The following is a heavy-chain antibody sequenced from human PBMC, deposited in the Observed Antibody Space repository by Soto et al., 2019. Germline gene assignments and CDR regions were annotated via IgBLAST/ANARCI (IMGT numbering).Heavy chain of an antibody. Sequence: QVQLQESGPGLVKPSETLSLTCTVSGGSISNHYWSWIRQPPGKGLEWIGYIYYNGNTNYNPSLKSRVTMSVDTSKNQISLKLSSVTVADTDVYYCTRANWYSEYWGQGTLVTVSS. CDR3: TRANWYSEY. CDR2: IYYNGNT. V-gene: IGHV4-59*11. J-gene: IGHJ4*02. D-gene: IGHD7-27*01. CDR1: GGSISNHY.